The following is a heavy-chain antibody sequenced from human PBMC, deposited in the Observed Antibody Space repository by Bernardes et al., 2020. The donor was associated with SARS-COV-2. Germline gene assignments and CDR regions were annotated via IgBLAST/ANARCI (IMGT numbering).Heavy chain of an antibody. CDR3: ARIDEVTGRDY. CDR1: GFTFYTHG. D-gene: IGHD6-19*01. V-gene: IGHV3-23*01. CDR2: IDASGRST. Sequence: GGSLRLSCAASGFTFYTHGMNWVRQAPGKGLEWVSTIDASGRSTYYAGSVKGRFTISRDNSKNTLYLEMNSLRAEDTAVYYCARIDEVTGRDYWGQGTLVTVSS. J-gene: IGHJ4*02.